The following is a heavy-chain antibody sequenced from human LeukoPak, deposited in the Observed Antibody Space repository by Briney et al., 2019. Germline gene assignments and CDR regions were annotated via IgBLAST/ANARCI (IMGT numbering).Heavy chain of an antibody. CDR2: IKSKTDGGTT. V-gene: IGHV3-15*01. CDR1: GFTFSNAW. J-gene: IGHJ4*02. D-gene: IGHD4-17*01. CDR3: TTPAGDPPWDFDY. Sequence: GGSLRLSCAASGFTFSNAWMSWVRQAPGKGLKWVGRIKSKTDGGTTDYAAPVKGRFTISRDDSKNTLYLQMNSLKTEDTAVYYCTTPAGDPPWDFDYWGQGTLVTVSS.